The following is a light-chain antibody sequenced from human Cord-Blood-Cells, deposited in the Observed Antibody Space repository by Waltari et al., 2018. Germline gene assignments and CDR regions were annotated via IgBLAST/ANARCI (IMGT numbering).Light chain of an antibody. CDR2: EVS. CDR1: SSDVGGYNY. J-gene: IGLJ1*01. Sequence: QSALTQPASVSGSPGQPITISCTGTSSDVGGYNYVSWYQQHPGKAPKLMIYEVSNRPSGVSNRFSGSKSGNTASLTISGLQAEDEADYYCSSYTSSSIVFGTGTKVTVL. V-gene: IGLV2-14*01. CDR3: SSYTSSSIV.